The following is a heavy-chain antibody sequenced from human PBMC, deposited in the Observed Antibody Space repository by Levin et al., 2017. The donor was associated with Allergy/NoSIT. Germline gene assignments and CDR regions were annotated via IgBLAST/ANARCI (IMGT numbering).Heavy chain of an antibody. J-gene: IGHJ4*02. CDR3: VKDVDSSAYFFNY. CDR1: GFTFSNYA. CDR2: ISSDGGGT. Sequence: GESLKISCSASGFTFSNYAIHWVRQAPGKGLEYVSAISSDGGGTYYADSVKGRFTISRDNSKNTLYLQMSSLRAEDTAVYYCVKDVDSSAYFFNYWGQGTLVTVSS. V-gene: IGHV3-64D*06. D-gene: IGHD3-22*01.